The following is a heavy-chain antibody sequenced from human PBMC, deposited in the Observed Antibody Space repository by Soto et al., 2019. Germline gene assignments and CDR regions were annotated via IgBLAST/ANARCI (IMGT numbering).Heavy chain of an antibody. J-gene: IGHJ4*02. Sequence: GASVKVSCKTSGYSFTDYKLHWVRQAPGQGLEWMGWVDPNGGGSNSAQKFQGSVTMTWDTSITTAYLDLTRLTTNDTAVYYCARAAMGGSSWPFDYWGQGTLVTVSS. V-gene: IGHV1-2*04. CDR1: GYSFTDYK. CDR2: VDPNGGGS. CDR3: ARAAMGGSSWPFDY. D-gene: IGHD6-13*01.